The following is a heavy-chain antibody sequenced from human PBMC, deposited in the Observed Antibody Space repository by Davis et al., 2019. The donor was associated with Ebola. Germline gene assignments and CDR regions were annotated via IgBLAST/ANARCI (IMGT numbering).Heavy chain of an antibody. D-gene: IGHD5-24*01. CDR2: ISSTSAYR. V-gene: IGHV3-11*06. Sequence: PGGSLRLSCTASGFLFSDYYMSWIRQAPGKGPEWLSFISSTSAYRDSAEFVKGRFTISRDNAKNSLYLQMNSLSVEDTAVYYCARVRDGYNYDAFDIWGQGTMVTVSS. CDR1: GFLFSDYY. J-gene: IGHJ3*02. CDR3: ARVRDGYNYDAFDI.